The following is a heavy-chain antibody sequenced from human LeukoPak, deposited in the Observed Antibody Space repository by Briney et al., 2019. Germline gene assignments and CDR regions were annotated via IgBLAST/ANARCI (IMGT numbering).Heavy chain of an antibody. D-gene: IGHD3-10*01. CDR1: GFTFSKAW. CDR2: IKSKTDGGTT. V-gene: IGHV3-15*01. Sequence: PGGSPRLSCAASGFTFSKAWMSWVRQAPGKGLEWVCRIKSKTDGGTTDYAAPVKGRFTISRDDSRNTLSLQMNSLKTEDTAVYYCTTITMIREHEDYWGQGTLVTVSS. CDR3: TTITMIREHEDY. J-gene: IGHJ4*02.